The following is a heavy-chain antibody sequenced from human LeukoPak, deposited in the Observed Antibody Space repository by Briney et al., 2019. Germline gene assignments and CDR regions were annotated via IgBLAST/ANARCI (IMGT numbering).Heavy chain of an antibody. CDR3: AKDQEGSSPNDAFDI. CDR2: ISGSGVSGRGGRT. J-gene: IGHJ3*02. CDR1: GFTFSSYA. V-gene: IGHV3-23*01. Sequence: GGSLRLSCAASGFTFSSYAMNWVRQAPGKGLEWVSSISGSGVSGRGGRTFYADSVKGRFTISRDNSKNTFYLQMSSLRADDTAIYYCAKDQEGSSPNDAFDIWGQGTMVTVSS. D-gene: IGHD1-26*01.